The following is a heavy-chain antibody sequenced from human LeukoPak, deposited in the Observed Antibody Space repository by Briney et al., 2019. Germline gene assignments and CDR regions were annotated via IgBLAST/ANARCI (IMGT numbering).Heavy chain of an antibody. CDR2: IIPIFGTA. J-gene: IGHJ4*02. CDR3: ASKPTNYYDSSGYLF. Sequence: ASVKVSCKASGGTFSSYAISWVRQAPGQGLELMGGIIPIFGTANYAQKFQGRVTITADESTSTAYMELSSLRSEDTAVYYCASKPTNYYDSSGYLFWGQGTLVTVSS. CDR1: GGTFSSYA. V-gene: IGHV1-69*01. D-gene: IGHD3-22*01.